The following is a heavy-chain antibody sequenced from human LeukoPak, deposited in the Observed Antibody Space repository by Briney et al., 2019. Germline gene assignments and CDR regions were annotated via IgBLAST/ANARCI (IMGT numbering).Heavy chain of an antibody. CDR3: ARDNSRSGAYDAFDI. CDR1: GFTFSSYE. D-gene: IGHD4-23*01. Sequence: QPGGSLRLSCAASGFTFSSYEMNWVRQAPGKGLEWVSCISSSGSTIYYADSVKGRFTISRDNAKNSLYLQMNSLRAEDTAVYYCARDNSRSGAYDAFDIWGQGTMVTVSS. CDR2: ISSSGSTI. V-gene: IGHV3-48*03. J-gene: IGHJ3*02.